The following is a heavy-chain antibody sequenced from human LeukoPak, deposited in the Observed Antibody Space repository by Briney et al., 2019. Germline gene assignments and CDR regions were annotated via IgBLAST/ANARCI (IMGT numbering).Heavy chain of an antibody. CDR2: ISYDGSNK. Sequence: PGGPLRLSCAASGFTFSSCAMHWVRQAPGKGLEWVAVISYDGSNKYYADSVKGRFTISRDNSKNTLYLQMNSLRAEDTAVYYCAKPHLAYCSTTSCSLGFWGQGTLVTVSS. J-gene: IGHJ4*02. D-gene: IGHD2-2*01. CDR1: GFTFSSCA. V-gene: IGHV3-30-3*02. CDR3: AKPHLAYCSTTSCSLGF.